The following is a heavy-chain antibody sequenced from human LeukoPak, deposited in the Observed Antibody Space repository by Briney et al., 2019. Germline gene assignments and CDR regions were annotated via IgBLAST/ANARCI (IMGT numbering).Heavy chain of an antibody. CDR2: IIPILGIA. V-gene: IGHV1-69*04. CDR1: GGTFSSYA. Sequence: SVKVSCKASGGTFSSYAISWVRQAPGQGLEWMGRIIPILGIANYAQKFQGRVTITADKSTSTAYMELSSLRSEDTAVYYCARVVPPSYSSSHRTAYYFGYWGQGTLVTVSS. CDR3: ARVVPPSYSSSHRTAYYFGY. D-gene: IGHD6-6*01. J-gene: IGHJ4*02.